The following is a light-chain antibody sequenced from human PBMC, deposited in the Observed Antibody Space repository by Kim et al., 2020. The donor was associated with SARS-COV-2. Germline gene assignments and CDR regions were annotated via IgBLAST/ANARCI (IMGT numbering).Light chain of an antibody. CDR3: QVWDSSSDHVV. Sequence: APGKPANITCGGKDSGSECVHWYQQKPGKAPVLVIYYDSARPSGIPERLSGSNSGNPGHMTIRRVEAGDEDDYYCQVWDSSSDHVVFGGGTKVTVL. J-gene: IGLJ3*02. CDR1: DSGSEC. CDR2: YDS. V-gene: IGLV3-21*04.